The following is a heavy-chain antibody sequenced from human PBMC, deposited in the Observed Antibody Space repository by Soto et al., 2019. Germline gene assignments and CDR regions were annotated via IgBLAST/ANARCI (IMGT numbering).Heavy chain of an antibody. V-gene: IGHV4-61*08. CDR1: GCYIRSGGYY. CDR3: ARHVGGRWLQFLFDY. Sequence: SETLSLTCTVSGCYIRSGGYYWRWNRQHPGKGLEWIGYIYYSGSTNYNPSLKSRVTISVDTSKNQFSLKLSSVTAADTAVYYCARHVGGRWLQFLFDYRGQGTLVTVSS. J-gene: IGHJ4*02. D-gene: IGHD5-12*01. CDR2: IYYSGST.